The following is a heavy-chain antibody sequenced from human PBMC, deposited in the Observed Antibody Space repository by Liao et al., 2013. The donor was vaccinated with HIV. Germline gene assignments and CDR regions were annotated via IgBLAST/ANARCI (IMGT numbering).Heavy chain of an antibody. D-gene: IGHD4-23*01. Sequence: QVQLQESGPGLVKPSETLSLTCTVSGGSISSYYWSWIRQPPGKGLEWIGYIYYSGSTNYNPSLKSRVTISVDLSKNQFSLKLSSVTAADTAVYYCARERWALSTRAFDIWGQGTMVTVSS. CDR3: ARERWALSTRAFDI. CDR1: GGSISSYY. CDR2: IYYSGST. V-gene: IGHV4-59*12. J-gene: IGHJ3*02.